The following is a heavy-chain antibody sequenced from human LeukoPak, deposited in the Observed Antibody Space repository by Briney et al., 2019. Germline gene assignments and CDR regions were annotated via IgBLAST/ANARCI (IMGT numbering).Heavy chain of an antibody. Sequence: WVTVSLTCTVSGGSVSSGIYFWSWIRQPPGKGLEWIGYISYSGGTNSNPSLKSRVTISVDTSKNQFSLRLSSVTAADTAVYYCARDARCSGCNGSDYWGQGTLVTVSS. CDR1: GGSVSSGIYF. CDR3: ARDARCSGCNGSDY. J-gene: IGHJ4*02. D-gene: IGHD6-19*01. V-gene: IGHV4-61*01. CDR2: ISYSGGT.